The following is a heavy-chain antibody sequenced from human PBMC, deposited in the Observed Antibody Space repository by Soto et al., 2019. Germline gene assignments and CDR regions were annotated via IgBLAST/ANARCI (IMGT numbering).Heavy chain of an antibody. D-gene: IGHD6-13*01. CDR2: IYYSGST. CDR3: ARGDSSSWYFVLDY. CDR1: GGSISSYY. J-gene: IGHJ4*02. Sequence: KPSETLSLTCTVSGGSISSYYWSWIRQPPGKGLEWIGYIYYSGSTNYNPSLKSRVTISVDTSKNQFSLKLSSVTAADTAVYYCARGDSSSWYFVLDYWGQGTLVTVSS. V-gene: IGHV4-59*01.